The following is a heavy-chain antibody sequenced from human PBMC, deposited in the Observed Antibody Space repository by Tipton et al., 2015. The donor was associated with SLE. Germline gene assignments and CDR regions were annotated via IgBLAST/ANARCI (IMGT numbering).Heavy chain of an antibody. V-gene: IGHV3-23*01. CDR2: ISGSGGRT. CDR1: GFTFSSYA. D-gene: IGHD2-21*01. CDR3: ANLGGDAFFFDY. Sequence: LSLTCAASGFTFSSYAMSWVRQAPGKGLEWVSTISGSGGRTYYADSVKGRFTISRDNSKNTPSLQMNSLRAEDTAVYYCANLGGDAFFFDYWGQGTLVTVSS. J-gene: IGHJ4*02.